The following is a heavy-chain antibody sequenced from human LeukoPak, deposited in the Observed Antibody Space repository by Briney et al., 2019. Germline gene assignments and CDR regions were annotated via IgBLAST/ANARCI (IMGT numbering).Heavy chain of an antibody. CDR1: GFTFSSYA. CDR3: AKEPAD. V-gene: IGHV3-30-3*01. CDR2: ISYDGSNK. Sequence: PGGSLRLSCAASGFTFSSYAMHWVRQAPGKGLEWVAVISYDGSNKYYADSVKGRFTISRDNSKNTLYLQMNSLRVEDTAIYYCAKEPADWGQGTLVTVSS. J-gene: IGHJ4*02.